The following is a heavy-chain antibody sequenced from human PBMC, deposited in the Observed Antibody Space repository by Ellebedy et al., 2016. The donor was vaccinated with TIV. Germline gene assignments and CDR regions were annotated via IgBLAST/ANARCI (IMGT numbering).Heavy chain of an antibody. V-gene: IGHV1-69*13. D-gene: IGHD3-10*01. CDR2: IIPIFGTA. J-gene: IGHJ5*02. Sequence: SVKVSCXASGGTFSSYAISWVRQAPGQGLEWMGGIIPIFGTANYAQKFQGRVTITADESTSTAYMELSSLRSEDTAVYYCAREGSYYYGSGGNWFDPWGQGTLVTVSS. CDR1: GGTFSSYA. CDR3: AREGSYYYGSGGNWFDP.